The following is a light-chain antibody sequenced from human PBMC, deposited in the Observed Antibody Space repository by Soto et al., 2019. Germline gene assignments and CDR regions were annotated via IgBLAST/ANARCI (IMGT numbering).Light chain of an antibody. Sequence: DIPMTQSPSTLSASVGDRVTITCRASQSISSWLAWYQQKPGKAPKLLIYKASSLESGVPSRFSGSGSGTEFTLTISSLQPDDFETYYCQQYNSYPCTFGQGTKLEIK. CDR3: QQYNSYPCT. CDR2: KAS. V-gene: IGKV1-5*03. CDR1: QSISSW. J-gene: IGKJ2*02.